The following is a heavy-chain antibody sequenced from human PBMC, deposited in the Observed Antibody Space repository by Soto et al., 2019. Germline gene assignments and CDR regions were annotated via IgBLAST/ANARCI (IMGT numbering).Heavy chain of an antibody. V-gene: IGHV1-8*01. D-gene: IGHD3-3*01. Sequence: ASVKVSCKASGYTFTSYDINWVRQATGQVLEWMVWMNPNSGNTGYAQKFQGRVTMTRNTSISTAYMELSSLRSDGTAVYYCVRQYYDFWSGTDWGQGTLVTVSS. CDR1: GYTFTSYD. CDR3: VRQYYDFWSGTD. CDR2: MNPNSGNT. J-gene: IGHJ4*02.